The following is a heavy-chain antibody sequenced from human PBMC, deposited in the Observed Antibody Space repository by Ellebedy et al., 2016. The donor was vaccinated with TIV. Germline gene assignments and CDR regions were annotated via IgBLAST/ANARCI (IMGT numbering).Heavy chain of an antibody. CDR1: GGSISSGGYY. CDR2: INHSGST. V-gene: IGHV4-31*03. CDR3: ARLWSGYPFDY. Sequence: SETLSLTCTVSGGSISSGGYYWSWIRQHPGKGLEWIGEINHSGSTNYNPSLKSRVTISVDTSKNQFSLKLSSVTAADTAVYYCARLWSGYPFDYWGQGTLVTVSS. D-gene: IGHD3-3*01. J-gene: IGHJ4*02.